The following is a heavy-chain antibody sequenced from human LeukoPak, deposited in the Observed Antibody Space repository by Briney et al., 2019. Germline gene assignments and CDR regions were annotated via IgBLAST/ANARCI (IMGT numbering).Heavy chain of an antibody. D-gene: IGHD3-10*01. CDR2: IYTSGST. V-gene: IGHV4-61*02. Sequence: SETLSLTCTVSGGSISSGSYYWSWIRQPAGKGLEWIGRIYTSGSTNYNPSLKSRVTISVDTSKNQFSLSVSSVTAADTAVYYCTRVSYYGTQPPDWGQGTLVTVSS. CDR3: TRVSYYGTQPPD. J-gene: IGHJ4*02. CDR1: GGSISSGSYY.